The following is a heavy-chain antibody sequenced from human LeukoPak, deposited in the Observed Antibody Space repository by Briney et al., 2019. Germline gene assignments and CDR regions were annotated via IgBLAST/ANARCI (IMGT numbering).Heavy chain of an antibody. CDR2: IYPGDSDT. J-gene: IGHJ4*02. V-gene: IGHV5-51*01. CDR3: PRQNDVRLDY. D-gene: IGHD1-1*01. CDR1: GYTFSSYW. Sequence: GESLRISCKGSGYTFSSYWIGWVRQMPGKGLEWMGIIYPGDSDTRYSPSLQGQVTISVDTSIGTAYLQWSSLKASDTAIYYCPRQNDVRLDYWRQGTLVTVSS.